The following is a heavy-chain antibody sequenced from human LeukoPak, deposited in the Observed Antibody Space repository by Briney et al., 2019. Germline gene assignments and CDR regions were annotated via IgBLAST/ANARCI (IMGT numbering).Heavy chain of an antibody. CDR3: ARYYDSSGYRNWFDP. J-gene: IGHJ5*02. CDR2: ISSSGSTI. V-gene: IGHV3-11*01. D-gene: IGHD3-22*01. CDR1: GFTYSDYY. Sequence: GGSLRLSCAASGFTYSDYYMSWIRQAPGKGLEWVSYISSSGSTIYYADSVKGRFTISRDNDKNSLYLQMNSLRAEDTAVYYCARYYDSSGYRNWFDPWGQGTLVTVSS.